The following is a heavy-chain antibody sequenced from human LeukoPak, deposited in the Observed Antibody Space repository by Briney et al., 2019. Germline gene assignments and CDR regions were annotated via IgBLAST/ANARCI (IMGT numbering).Heavy chain of an antibody. CDR3: ARSSGSGYGMDV. V-gene: IGHV4-59*08. CDR2: IYYSGST. Sequence: SETLSLTCTVSGGSISSYCWSWIRQPPGKGLEWIGYIYYSGSTNYNPSLKSRVTISVDTSKNQFSLKLSSVTAADTAVYYCARSSGSGYGMDVWGQGTTVTVSS. D-gene: IGHD3-10*01. CDR1: GGSISSYC. J-gene: IGHJ6*02.